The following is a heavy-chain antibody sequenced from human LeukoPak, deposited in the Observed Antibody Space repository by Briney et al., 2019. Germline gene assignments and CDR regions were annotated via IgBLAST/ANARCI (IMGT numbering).Heavy chain of an antibody. J-gene: IGHJ4*02. V-gene: IGHV3-53*01. D-gene: IGHD5-12*01. CDR1: GFTVSSNY. Sequence: GGSLRLSCAASGFTVSSNYMSWDRQAPGKGLEWVSVIHSGGTTNYADSVQGRFTISRDNSKTTVYLHMNSLRAEDTAVYYCARDSDSGYGPFASWGQGTLVTVSS. CDR2: IHSGGTT. CDR3: ARDSDSGYGPFAS.